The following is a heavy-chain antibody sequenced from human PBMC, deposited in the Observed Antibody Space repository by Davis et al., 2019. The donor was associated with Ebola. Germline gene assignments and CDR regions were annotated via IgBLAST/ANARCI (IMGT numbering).Heavy chain of an antibody. J-gene: IGHJ4*02. CDR2: IYYSGST. Sequence: SETLSLTCTVSGGSISSSTFYWGWIRQPPGQGLEWIGNIYYSGSTYYNPSLKSRVTISVDTSKNQFSLKLSSVTAADTAVYYCARGYSSSWADYWGQGTLVTVSS. CDR1: GGSISSSTFY. D-gene: IGHD6-13*01. CDR3: ARGYSSSWADY. V-gene: IGHV4-39*07.